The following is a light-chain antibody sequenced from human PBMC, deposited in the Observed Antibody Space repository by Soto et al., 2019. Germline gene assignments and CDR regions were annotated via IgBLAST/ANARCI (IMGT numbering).Light chain of an antibody. J-gene: IGKJ5*01. CDR3: MQALNSPIT. CDR2: LGS. CDR1: ASLLDSHAYDY. Sequence: DTMMSLSPLSLPVTPCEPAPISCSSIASLLDSHAYDYMDSCLQKPAQSPQILIYLGSNRASGVPDRFSGSGSGTDFTLKISRVEAEDVGVDYCMQALNSPITFGQGTRLEIK. V-gene: IGKV2-28*01.